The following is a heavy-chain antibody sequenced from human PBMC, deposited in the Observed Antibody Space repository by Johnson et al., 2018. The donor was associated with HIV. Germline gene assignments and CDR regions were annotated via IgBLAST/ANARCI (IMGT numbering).Heavy chain of an antibody. CDR3: ARGWGGQQPI. CDR1: GFTFRSYW. V-gene: IGHV3-7*03. CDR2: IKYDGIEI. Sequence: VQVVESGGGLVQPGGSLRLSCVASGFTFRSYWMHWVRQAPGNGPQWLANIKYDGIEIYYDDSVKGRFTISRDNAKNALYRQMNSLRAEDKAIDYCARGWGGQQPIWGQGTMVTVSS. D-gene: IGHD3-16*01. J-gene: IGHJ3*02.